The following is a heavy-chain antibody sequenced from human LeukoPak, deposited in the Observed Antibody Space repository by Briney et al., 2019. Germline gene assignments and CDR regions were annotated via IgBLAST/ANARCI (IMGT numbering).Heavy chain of an antibody. CDR2: IYYSGSN. J-gene: IGHJ4*02. CDR1: GGSISSYY. Sequence: SETLSLTCTVSGGSISSYYWSWIRQPPGKGLEWIGYIYYSGSNNYNPSLKSRVTISVDTSKNQFSLKLSSVTAADTAVYYCARHPCSGGSCYSIDYWGQGTLVTVSS. V-gene: IGHV4-59*08. D-gene: IGHD2-15*01. CDR3: ARHPCSGGSCYSIDY.